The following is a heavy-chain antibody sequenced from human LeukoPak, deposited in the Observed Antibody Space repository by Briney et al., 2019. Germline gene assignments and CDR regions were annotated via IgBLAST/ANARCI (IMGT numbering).Heavy chain of an antibody. V-gene: IGHV1-69*13. Sequence: GASVKVSCKASGGTFSSYAISWVRQAPGQGLEWMGGIIPIFGTANYAQKFQGRVTITADESTSTAYMELSSLRSEDTAVYYCARGPFRDSSSWYLADYWGQGTLVTVSS. CDR2: IIPIFGTA. J-gene: IGHJ4*02. CDR3: ARGPFRDSSSWYLADY. CDR1: GGTFSSYA. D-gene: IGHD6-13*01.